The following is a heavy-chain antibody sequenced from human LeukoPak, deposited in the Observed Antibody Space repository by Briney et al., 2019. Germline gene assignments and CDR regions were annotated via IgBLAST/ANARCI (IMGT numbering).Heavy chain of an antibody. D-gene: IGHD2-2*01. CDR2: VNGDGSST. J-gene: IGHJ4*02. V-gene: IGHV3-74*01. CDR3: ARDCSSTSCYSY. Sequence: GGSLRLSCAASGFTFSSYWMHWVRQAPGMGLVWVSRVNGDGSSTSYADSVKGRFTISRDNAKNTLYLQMHSLRAEDTAVYYCARDCSSTSCYSYWGQGALVTVSS. CDR1: GFTFSSYW.